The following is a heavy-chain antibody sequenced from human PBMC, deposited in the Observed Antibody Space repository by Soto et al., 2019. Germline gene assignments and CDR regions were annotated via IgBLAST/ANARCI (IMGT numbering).Heavy chain of an antibody. V-gene: IGHV4-59*12. Sequence: SETLSLTCTVSGGSISSYYWSWIRQPPGKGLEWIGYIYYSGSTNYNPSLKSRVTVSVDTSKNQFSLKLSSVTAADTAVYYCARARLYGCNLPFDYWGQGTLVTVSS. D-gene: IGHD4-17*01. CDR2: IYYSGST. J-gene: IGHJ4*02. CDR1: GGSISSYY. CDR3: ARARLYGCNLPFDY.